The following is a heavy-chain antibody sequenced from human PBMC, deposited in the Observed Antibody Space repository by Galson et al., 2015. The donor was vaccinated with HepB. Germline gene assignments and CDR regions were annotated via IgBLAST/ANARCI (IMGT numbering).Heavy chain of an antibody. V-gene: IGHV3-21*01. CDR1: GFTFSSYS. J-gene: IGHJ6*02. CDR3: ARDVGGSYRGLYYYYGMDV. Sequence: SLRLSCAASGFTFSSYSMNWVRQAPGKGLEWVSSISSSSSYIYYADSVKGRFTISRDNAKNSLYLQMNSLRAEDTAVYYCARDVGGSYRGLYYYYGMDVWGQGTTVTVSS. D-gene: IGHD1-26*01. CDR2: ISSSSSYI.